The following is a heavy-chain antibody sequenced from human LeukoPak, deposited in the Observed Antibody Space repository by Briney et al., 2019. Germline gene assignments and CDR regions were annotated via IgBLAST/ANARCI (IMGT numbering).Heavy chain of an antibody. Sequence: PGGSLRLSCAASGFSFSSYAMHWVRQAPGKGLEYVSAISYNGDTTYYANSVKGRFTISRDNSKNTLYLQMGSLRAEDTAVYYCARDSEDAFDIWGQGTMVTVSS. CDR1: GFSFSSYA. CDR3: ARDSEDAFDI. CDR2: ISYNGDTT. J-gene: IGHJ3*02. V-gene: IGHV3-64*01.